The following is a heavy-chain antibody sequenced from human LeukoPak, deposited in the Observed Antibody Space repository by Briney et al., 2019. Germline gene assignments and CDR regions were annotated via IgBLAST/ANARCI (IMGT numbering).Heavy chain of an antibody. CDR3: ARGGLPGGFDY. Sequence: GGSRRLSCAAPGFTARNSGWFWVRQGPGKGRLYVSEINNDGTRIRYVDSVKGRFTISRDGAKNTLFLQMNSLRDEDTAMYYCARGGLPGGFDYWGQGILVTVSS. CDR2: INNDGTRI. D-gene: IGHD7-27*01. J-gene: IGHJ4*02. CDR1: GFTARNSG. V-gene: IGHV3-74*01.